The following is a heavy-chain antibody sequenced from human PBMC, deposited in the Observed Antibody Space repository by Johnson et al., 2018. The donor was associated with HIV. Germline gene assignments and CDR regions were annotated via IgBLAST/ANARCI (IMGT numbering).Heavy chain of an antibody. Sequence: VQLVESGGGVVQPGRSLRLSCAASGFTFSSYAMSWVRQAPGKGLEWVSAISGSGGSTYYADSVKGRFTISRDNSKNTLYLQMNSLRAEDTAVYYCAKDRWSPDSSPPHHALDIWGQGTMVTVSS. V-gene: IGHV3-23*04. CDR1: GFTFSSYA. CDR2: ISGSGGST. CDR3: AKDRWSPDSSPPHHALDI. J-gene: IGHJ3*02. D-gene: IGHD6-19*01.